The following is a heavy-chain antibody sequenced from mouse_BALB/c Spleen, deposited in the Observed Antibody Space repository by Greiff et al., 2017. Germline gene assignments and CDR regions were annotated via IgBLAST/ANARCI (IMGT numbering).Heavy chain of an antibody. CDR1: GYTFTSYW. CDR2: IYPSDSYT. Sequence: QVQLQQPGAELVRPGASVKLSCKASGYTFTSYWINWVKQRPGQGLEWIGNIYPSDSYTNYNQKFKDKATLTVDKSSSTAYMQLSSPTSEDSAVYYCTRSTMITTGDYYAMDYWGQGTSVTVSS. V-gene: IGHV1-69*02. D-gene: IGHD2-4*01. J-gene: IGHJ4*01. CDR3: TRSTMITTGDYYAMDY.